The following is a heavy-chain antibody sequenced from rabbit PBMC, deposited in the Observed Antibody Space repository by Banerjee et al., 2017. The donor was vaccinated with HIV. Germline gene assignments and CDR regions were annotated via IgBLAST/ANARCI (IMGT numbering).Heavy chain of an antibody. CDR1: GLDFSNSYW. Sequence: QEQLEESGGGLVQPGGSLTLFCKASGLDFSNSYWICWVRQAPGKGLEWIGCINTGSGSAVYASWAKGRFTISKTSSTTVTLQMTSLTAADTATYFCVREYVRESGDYYHFKLWGPGTLVTVS. CDR3: VREYVRESGDYYHFKL. J-gene: IGHJ4*01. V-gene: IGHV1S45*01. CDR2: INTGSGSA. D-gene: IGHD1-1*01.